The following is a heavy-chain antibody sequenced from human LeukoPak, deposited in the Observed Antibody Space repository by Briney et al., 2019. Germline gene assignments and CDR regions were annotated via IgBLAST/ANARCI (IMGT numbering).Heavy chain of an antibody. CDR1: GYSFTTFW. J-gene: IGHJ4*02. Sequence: GESLKTSCKGSGYSFTTFWIGWVRQMPGKGLEWMGIIYPDDSDTRYSPSFQGQVTISADKSISTAYLQWSSLKASDTAMYYCARGYCSSTSCYRFDSWGQGTLVTVSS. D-gene: IGHD2-2*01. CDR2: IYPDDSDT. V-gene: IGHV5-51*01. CDR3: ARGYCSSTSCYRFDS.